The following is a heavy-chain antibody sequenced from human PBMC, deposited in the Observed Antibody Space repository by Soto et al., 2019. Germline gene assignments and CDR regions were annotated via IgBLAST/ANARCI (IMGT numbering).Heavy chain of an antibody. CDR2: IYDSESA. J-gene: IGHJ4*02. CDR1: GESISSGGYY. Sequence: QVQLQESGPGLVKSSQTLSLICSVSGESISSGGYYWSWIRHHPGKGLEWIGYIYDSESAYYTPPLKSRVTISMDTSKNHFAMKLSSVTAADTAVYYCARASSSSSAADYWGQGTLITVSS. D-gene: IGHD6-6*01. CDR3: ARASSSSSAADY. V-gene: IGHV4-31*03.